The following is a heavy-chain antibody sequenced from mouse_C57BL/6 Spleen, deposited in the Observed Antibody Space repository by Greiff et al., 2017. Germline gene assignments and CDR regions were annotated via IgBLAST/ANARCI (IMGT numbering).Heavy chain of an antibody. J-gene: IGHJ4*01. V-gene: IGHV1-61*01. CDR2: IYPSDSDT. Sequence: QVQLQQPGAELVRPGSSVKLSCKASGYTFTSYWMDWVKQRPGQGLEWIGYIYPSDSDTHYNHKFKDKVTLTVDKSSSTAYMQLSSLTSEDSAVYYCARVTTGVGFDYYAMDYWGQGTSVTVSS. D-gene: IGHD1-1*01. CDR3: ARVTTGVGFDYYAMDY. CDR1: GYTFTSYW.